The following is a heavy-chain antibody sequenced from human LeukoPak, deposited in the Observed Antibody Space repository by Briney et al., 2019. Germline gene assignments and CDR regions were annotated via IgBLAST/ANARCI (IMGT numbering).Heavy chain of an antibody. J-gene: IGHJ6*03. CDR1: GGSISSSSYY. V-gene: IGHV4-39*01. CDR3: ARPYIGLISYMDV. D-gene: IGHD2-15*01. Sequence: PSETLSLTCTVSGGSISSSSYYWGWIRQPPGKGLEWIGSIYYSGSTYYNPSLKSRVTISVDTSKNQFSLELSSVTAADTAVYYCARPYIGLISYMDVWGKGTTVTISS. CDR2: IYYSGST.